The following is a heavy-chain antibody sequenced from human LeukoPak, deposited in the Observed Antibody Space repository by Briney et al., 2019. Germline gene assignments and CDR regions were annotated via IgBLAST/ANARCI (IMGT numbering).Heavy chain of an antibody. Sequence: PGGSLRLSCAASGFTFSSYGMHWVRQAPGKGLEWVAVISYDGSNKYYADSVKGRFTISRDNSKNTLYLQMNSLRAEDTAVYYCAKDRFSAVAGTSYFDYWGQGTLVTVSS. CDR1: GFTFSSYG. J-gene: IGHJ4*02. CDR2: ISYDGSNK. D-gene: IGHD6-19*01. CDR3: AKDRFSAVAGTSYFDY. V-gene: IGHV3-30*18.